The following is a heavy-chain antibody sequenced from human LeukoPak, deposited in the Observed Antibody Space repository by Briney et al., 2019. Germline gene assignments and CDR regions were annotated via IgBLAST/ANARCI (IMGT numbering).Heavy chain of an antibody. CDR1: NGSISGYF. D-gene: IGHD2-15*01. CDR3: AREETTRSQRAFDY. J-gene: IGHJ4*02. Sequence: SETLSLTCTASNGSISGYFWSCIRQPAGKGLEWIGRIHTSGTTNYNPSLKSRVTMSLDTSKNQFSLELSSVTAADTAVYYCAREETTRSQRAFDYWGQGTLVTVSS. V-gene: IGHV4-4*07. CDR2: IHTSGTT.